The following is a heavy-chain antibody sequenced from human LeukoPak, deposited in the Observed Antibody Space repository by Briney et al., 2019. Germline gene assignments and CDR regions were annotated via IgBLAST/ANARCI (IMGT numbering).Heavy chain of an antibody. D-gene: IGHD1-26*01. V-gene: IGHV3-23*01. CDR1: GFTFSSYA. CDR3: AKSRNDGGSLDY. J-gene: IGHJ4*02. Sequence: SGGSLRLSCAASGFTFSSYAMSWVRQAPGKGLQWVSAISGGGDITYYADSVKGRFTISRANSKNTVYLQMTSLKAEDTAVYYCAKSRNDGGSLDYWSQGTLVTVSS. CDR2: ISGGGDIT.